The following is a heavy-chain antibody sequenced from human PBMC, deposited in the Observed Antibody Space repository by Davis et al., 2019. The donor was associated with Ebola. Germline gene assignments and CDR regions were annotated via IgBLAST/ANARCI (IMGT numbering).Heavy chain of an antibody. CDR1: GYTFTSYA. V-gene: IGHV1-3*01. J-gene: IGHJ6*02. CDR3: ARGEDIVLVPAAIFYYYYGMDV. D-gene: IGHD2-2*02. Sequence: AASVKVSCKASGYTFTSYAMHWVRQAPGQRLEWMGWINAGNGNTKYSQKFQGRVTITRDTSASTAYMELSSLRSEDTAVYYCARGEDIVLVPAAIFYYYYGMDVWGQGTTVTVSS. CDR2: INAGNGNT.